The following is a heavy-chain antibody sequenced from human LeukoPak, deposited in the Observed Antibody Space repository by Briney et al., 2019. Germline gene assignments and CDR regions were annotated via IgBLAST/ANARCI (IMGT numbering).Heavy chain of an antibody. Sequence: GGSLRLSCAASGFTLIMYWMTGVRDGTGEGLDWLANINIYGSETHFVDSVKRRITISRDNAENSLSRQMRGLRVEDTAVYYCARRYSDWRRWGQGTQVTVSS. CDR1: GFTLIMYW. CDR3: ARRYSDWRR. V-gene: IGHV3-7*01. D-gene: IGHD4-11*01. CDR2: INIYGSET. J-gene: IGHJ4*02.